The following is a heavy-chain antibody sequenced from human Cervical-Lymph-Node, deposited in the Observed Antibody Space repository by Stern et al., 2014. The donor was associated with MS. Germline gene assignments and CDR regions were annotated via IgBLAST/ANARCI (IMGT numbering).Heavy chain of an antibody. D-gene: IGHD6-13*01. CDR1: GYSFTSFP. J-gene: IGHJ4*02. CDR3: ATQRTSSSRWTDFDC. V-gene: IGHV7-4-1*01. CDR2: INTNTGNS. Sequence: QVQLVQSGSELKKPGASVRVSCKASGYSFTSFPMNWVRQAPGQGLEWLGWINTNTGNSMSAQGFTGRFVFSLDASVNTAYLQISSLKAEDTAVYYCATQRTSSSRWTDFDCWGQGTLLTVSS.